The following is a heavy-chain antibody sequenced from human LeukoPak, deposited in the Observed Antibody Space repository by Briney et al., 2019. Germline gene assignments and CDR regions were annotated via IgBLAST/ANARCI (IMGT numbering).Heavy chain of an antibody. D-gene: IGHD1-7*01. CDR1: GGSFSNYY. CDR3: ARRSNYGRNYYIDV. V-gene: IGHV4-34*01. CDR2: INDSGRT. Sequence: NASETLSLTCAVYGGSFSNYYWSWIRQPPGKGLEWIGEINDSGRTNYNPSLMSRVTVSVDTSKNQFSLRLTSVTATDTAVYYCARRSNYGRNYYIDVWGNGATVSVSS. J-gene: IGHJ6*03.